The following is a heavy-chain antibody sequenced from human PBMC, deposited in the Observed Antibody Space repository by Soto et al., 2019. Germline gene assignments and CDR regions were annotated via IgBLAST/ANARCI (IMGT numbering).Heavy chain of an antibody. CDR3: AKADYGESFDY. D-gene: IGHD4-17*01. V-gene: IGHV3-9*01. Sequence: EVQLVESGGGLVQPGRSLRLSCAASGFTFDDYAMHWVRQAPGKGLEWVSGISCNSGSIGYADSVKGRFTISRDNAKNSLYLQMNSLRAEDTALYYCAKADYGESFDYWGQGTLVTVSS. CDR2: ISCNSGSI. J-gene: IGHJ4*02. CDR1: GFTFDDYA.